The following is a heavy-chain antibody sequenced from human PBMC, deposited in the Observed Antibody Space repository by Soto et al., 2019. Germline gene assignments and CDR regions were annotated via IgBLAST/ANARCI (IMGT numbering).Heavy chain of an antibody. D-gene: IGHD3-22*01. CDR1: GYTFTGYY. CDR3: ARGGITMIVVVTADDAFDI. J-gene: IGHJ3*02. Sequence: QVQLVQSGAEVKKPGASVKVSCKASGYTFTGYYMHWVRQAPGQGLEWMGWINPNSGGTNYAQKFQGWVTMTRDTSISTAYMELSRLRSDDTAVVYCARGGITMIVVVTADDAFDIWGQGTMVTVSS. CDR2: INPNSGGT. V-gene: IGHV1-2*04.